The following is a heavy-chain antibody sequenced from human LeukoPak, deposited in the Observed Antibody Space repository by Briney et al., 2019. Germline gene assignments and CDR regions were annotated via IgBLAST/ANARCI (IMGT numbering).Heavy chain of an antibody. J-gene: IGHJ4*02. CDR3: AKLYDSSGYYYFDY. D-gene: IGHD3-22*01. V-gene: IGHV3-30*18. Sequence: GGSLKLSCEASGFTLSSYGMHGVGQAQGKGLEWVPVISYDGSNKYYADSVKGRFTISRDNSKNTLYLQMNSLRAEDTAVYYCAKLYDSSGYYYFDYWGQGTLVTVSS. CDR2: ISYDGSNK. CDR1: GFTLSSYG.